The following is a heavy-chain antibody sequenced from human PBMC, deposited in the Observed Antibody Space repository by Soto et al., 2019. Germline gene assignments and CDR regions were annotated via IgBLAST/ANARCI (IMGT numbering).Heavy chain of an antibody. CDR2: ISYDGDT. CDR1: DGSIGDFD. V-gene: IGHV4-59*04. J-gene: IGHJ4*02. D-gene: IGHD4-17*01. Sequence: SEILPLTWSVYDGSIGDFDCRWVVHHQGKGLEWIASISYDGDTYYNPSLKSRVTMSVDTSKTQFSLEMNSVTAADTAVYFCGGQDYGAKGYYFENWGQGALVTVSS. CDR3: GGQDYGAKGYYFEN.